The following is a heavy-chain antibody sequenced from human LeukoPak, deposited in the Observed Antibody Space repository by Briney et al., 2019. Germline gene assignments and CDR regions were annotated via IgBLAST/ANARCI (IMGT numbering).Heavy chain of an antibody. V-gene: IGHV4-30-2*01. CDR3: ATTMYCSSTSCPVNYYYYMDV. CDR2: IYHSGST. CDR1: GGSISSGGYY. Sequence: SSETLSLTCTVSGGSISSGGYYWSWIQQPPGKGLEWIGYIYHSGSTYYNPSLKSRVTISVDRSKNQFSLKLSSVTAADTAVYYCATTMYCSSTSCPVNYYYYMDVWGKGTTVTVSS. D-gene: IGHD2-2*01. J-gene: IGHJ6*03.